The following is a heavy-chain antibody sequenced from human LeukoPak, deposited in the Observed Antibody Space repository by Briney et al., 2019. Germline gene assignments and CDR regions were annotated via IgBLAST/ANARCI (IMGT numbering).Heavy chain of an antibody. CDR1: GYTFTSYY. Sequence: ASVKVSCKASGYTFTSYYMHWVRQAPGQRLEWMGWINAGHGNTKYSQKFQGRVTITRDTSATTAYMELSSLRSEDTAVYYCARGAGFAEALPEYWGQGTLLTVSS. CDR3: ARGAGFAEALPEY. CDR2: INAGHGNT. V-gene: IGHV1-3*01. D-gene: IGHD6-19*01. J-gene: IGHJ4*02.